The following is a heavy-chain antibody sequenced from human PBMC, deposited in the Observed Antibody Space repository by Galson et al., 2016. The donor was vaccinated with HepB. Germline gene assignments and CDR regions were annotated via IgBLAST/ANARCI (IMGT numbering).Heavy chain of an antibody. CDR1: GFTFSMYW. CDR2: XXQGXSEK. CDR3: GRDRRGSGWYIDY. J-gene: IGHJ4*02. V-gene: IGHV3-7*01. D-gene: IGHD6-19*01. Sequence: SLRLSCAASGFTFSMYWMSWVRQAPGKGXXXVAXXXQGXSEKYXVESVGGRFTISRDNAKNSLFLQMNSLRAEDTAGDYWGRDRRGSGWYIDYWGQGTLVTVSS.